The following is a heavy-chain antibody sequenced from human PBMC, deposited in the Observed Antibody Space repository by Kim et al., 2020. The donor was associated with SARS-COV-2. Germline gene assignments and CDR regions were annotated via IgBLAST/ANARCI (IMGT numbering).Heavy chain of an antibody. CDR1: GGSFGKFA. J-gene: IGHJ4*02. CDR3: ATRNYDILTGAFDS. D-gene: IGHD3-9*01. V-gene: IGHV1-69*13. Sequence: SVKVSCRPSGGSFGKFAIAWARQAPGQGLEWIGGIIPIFGSPNYRREFQDRFTISVDESTSTVFMELSSLTSEDTAVYFCATRNYDILTGAFDSWGQGTLVTVSS. CDR2: IIPIFGSP.